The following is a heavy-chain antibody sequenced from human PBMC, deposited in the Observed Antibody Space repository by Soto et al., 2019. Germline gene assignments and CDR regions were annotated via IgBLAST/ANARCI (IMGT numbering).Heavy chain of an antibody. D-gene: IGHD1-26*01. CDR1: GYTFTSYD. V-gene: IGHV1-8*01. CDR3: GRSVGLSYGMDV. CDR2: MNPNSGNT. J-gene: IGHJ6*02. Sequence: GASVKVSCKASGYTFTSYDINWVRQATGQGLEWMGWMNPNSGNTGYAQKFQGRVTMTRNTSTSTAYMELRSLRSDDTAVYYCGRSVGLSYGMDVWGQGTTVTVSS.